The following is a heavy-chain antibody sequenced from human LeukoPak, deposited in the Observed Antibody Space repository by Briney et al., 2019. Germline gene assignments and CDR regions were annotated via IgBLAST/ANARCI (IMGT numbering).Heavy chain of an antibody. V-gene: IGHV3-30*18. D-gene: IGHD6-13*01. Sequence: GRSLRLSCAASGFAFSNYGMHWVRQAPGKGLEWVAVVRYDGSDKYYTDSVKGRFTISRDNSRNTMYLQANSLRAEDTAVYYCAKEPGTAAAGKAYFDSWGQGTLVTVSS. CDR3: AKEPGTAAAGKAYFDS. J-gene: IGHJ4*02. CDR1: GFAFSNYG. CDR2: VRYDGSDK.